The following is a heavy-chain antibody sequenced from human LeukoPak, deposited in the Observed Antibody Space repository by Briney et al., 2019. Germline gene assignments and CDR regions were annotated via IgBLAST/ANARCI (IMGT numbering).Heavy chain of an antibody. CDR2: IYIRGST. CDR3: ARLRWFGELYFDY. CDR1: GGSISSGSYY. V-gene: IGHV4-61*02. D-gene: IGHD3-10*01. Sequence: SETLSLTRTVSGGSISSGSYYWSWIRQPAGKGLEWIGRIYIRGSTSYNPALKSRVTISVDTSKNQFSLKLSSVTAADTAVYYCARLRWFGELYFDYWGQGTLVTVSS. J-gene: IGHJ4*02.